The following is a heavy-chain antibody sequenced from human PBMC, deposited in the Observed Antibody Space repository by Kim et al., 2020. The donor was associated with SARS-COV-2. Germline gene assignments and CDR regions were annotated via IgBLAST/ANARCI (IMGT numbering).Heavy chain of an antibody. Sequence: GGSLRLSCAASGFTFSGSAMHWVRQAPEKGLEWVGRIRSIANNYGTAYAASVGGRFALSRDDSKNTAYLQMNSLKAEDTAVYYCTTYVTGLGSFWGQGTLVTVSS. J-gene: IGHJ4*02. CDR2: IRSIANNYGT. CDR3: TTYVTGLGSF. CDR1: GFTFSGSA. D-gene: IGHD2-21*02. V-gene: IGHV3-73*01.